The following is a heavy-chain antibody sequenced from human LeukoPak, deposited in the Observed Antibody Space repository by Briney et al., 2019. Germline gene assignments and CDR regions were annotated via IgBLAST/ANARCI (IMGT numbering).Heavy chain of an antibody. J-gene: IGHJ4*02. D-gene: IGHD5-12*01. CDR1: GGTFSSYA. CDR3: ARVYERVATLDYFDY. Sequence: GASVKVSCKASGGTFSSYAISWVRQAPGQGLEWMGGIIPIFGTANYAQKFQGRVTITADKPTSTAYMELSSLRSEDTAVYYCARVYERVATLDYFDYWGQGTLVTVSS. CDR2: IIPIFGTA. V-gene: IGHV1-69*06.